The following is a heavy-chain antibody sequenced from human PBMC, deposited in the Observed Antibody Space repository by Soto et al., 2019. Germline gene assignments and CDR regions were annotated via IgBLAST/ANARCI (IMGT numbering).Heavy chain of an antibody. CDR3: ARGRRSSGDES. CDR2: IGSGGDT. Sequence: EVRLLESGGGLVQPGGSLRLSCVASGFTFSNYDMHWVRQGAGEGLEWVAAIGSGGDTYYPASEKGRFTISRENGNTSFYLQMNNLRSEDTALYYCARGRRSSGDESWGQGTLVTVSS. D-gene: IGHD6-6*01. V-gene: IGHV3-13*01. CDR1: GFTFSNYD. J-gene: IGHJ4*02.